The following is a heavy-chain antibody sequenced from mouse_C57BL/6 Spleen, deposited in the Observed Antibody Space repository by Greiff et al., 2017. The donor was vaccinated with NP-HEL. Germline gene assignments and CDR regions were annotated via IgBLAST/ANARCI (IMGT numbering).Heavy chain of an antibody. CDR2: IYPGNGDT. D-gene: IGHD1-1*01. CDR1: GYTFTSYN. Sequence: LQQSGAELVRPGASVKMSCKASGYTFTSYNMPWVKQTPRQGLEWIGAIYPGNGDTSYNQKFKGKATLTVDKSSSTAYMQLSSLTSEDSAVYFWARYHGSSRYAMDYWGQGTSVTVSS. CDR3: ARYHGSSRYAMDY. J-gene: IGHJ4*01. V-gene: IGHV1-12*01.